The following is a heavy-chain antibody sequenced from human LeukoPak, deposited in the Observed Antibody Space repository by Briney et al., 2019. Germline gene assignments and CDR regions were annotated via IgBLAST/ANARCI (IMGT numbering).Heavy chain of an antibody. V-gene: IGHV3-23*03. CDR3: GKNRYSGSLSPFDI. J-gene: IGHJ3*02. CDR1: GFTFSSYA. D-gene: IGHD1-26*01. Sequence: GGSLRLSCAASGFTFSSYAMSWVRQAPGKGLEWVSVIYSGGSTYYADSVKGRFTISRDNSKNTLYLQMNSLRAEDTAVYYCGKNRYSGSLSPFDIWGQGTMVTVSS. CDR2: IYSGGST.